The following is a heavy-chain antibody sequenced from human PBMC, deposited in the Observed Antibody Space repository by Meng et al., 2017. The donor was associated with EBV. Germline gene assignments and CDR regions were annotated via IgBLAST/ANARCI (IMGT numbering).Heavy chain of an antibody. V-gene: IGHV3-11*01. J-gene: IGHJ4*02. CDR1: GFTFSDYY. CDR3: ARRVVTGGFFDY. Sequence: QVQLVVSGGGLVKAGGSLRLSGAAAGFTFSDYYMGWIRQGPGKGLEWVSYISSSGSTIYYADSVKGRFTISRDNAKNSLYLQMNSLRAEDTAVYYCARRVVTGGFFDYWGQGTLVTVSS. D-gene: IGHD2-21*02. CDR2: ISSSGSTI.